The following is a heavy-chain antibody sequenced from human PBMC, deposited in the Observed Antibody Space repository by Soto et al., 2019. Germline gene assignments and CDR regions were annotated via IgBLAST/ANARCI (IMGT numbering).Heavy chain of an antibody. CDR3: STDHRPYSTSWHTHFPP. CDR1: GFTFSSPA. Sequence: GWSPRSSFAASGFTFSSPAMSWVRQDPGKGLEWVLAISGSGGSTYYADSVKGRFTIYRDNSKNTLYLQMNSLRAEDTAVYYCSTDHRPYSTSWHTHFPPWGQGTLVTVSS. CDR2: ISGSGGST. D-gene: IGHD6-13*01. J-gene: IGHJ5*02. V-gene: IGHV3-23*01.